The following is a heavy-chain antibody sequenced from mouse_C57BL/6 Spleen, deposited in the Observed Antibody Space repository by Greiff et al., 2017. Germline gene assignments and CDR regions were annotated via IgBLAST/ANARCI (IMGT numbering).Heavy chain of an antibody. D-gene: IGHD6-5*01. CDR2: IRLKSDNYAT. CDR1: GFTFSNYW. V-gene: IGHV6-3*01. Sequence: EVKLMESGGGLVQPGGSMKLSCVASGFTFSNYWMNWVRQSPEKGLEWVAQIRLKSDNYATHYAESVKGRFTISRDDSKSSVYLQMNNLRAEDTGIYYCTSLLDYFDYWGQGTTLTVSS. J-gene: IGHJ2*01. CDR3: TSLLDYFDY.